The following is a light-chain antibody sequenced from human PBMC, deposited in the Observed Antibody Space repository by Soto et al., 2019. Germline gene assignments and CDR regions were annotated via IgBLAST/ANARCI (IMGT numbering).Light chain of an antibody. V-gene: IGLV2-14*01. Sequence: QSALTQPASVSGSPGQSITISCTGTSSDVGGYNYVSWYQQQSGKAPKLMIHEVSNRPSGVSSRFSGSKSGNTASLTTSGLQAEDEADYYCSSYTSSRAYVFGIGTKVTVL. CDR1: SSDVGGYNY. CDR2: EVS. CDR3: SSYTSSRAYV. J-gene: IGLJ1*01.